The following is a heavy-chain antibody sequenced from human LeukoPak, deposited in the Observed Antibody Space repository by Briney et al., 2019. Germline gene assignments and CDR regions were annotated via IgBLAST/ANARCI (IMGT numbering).Heavy chain of an antibody. V-gene: IGHV1-2*02. CDR1: GYTFTGYY. Sequence: ASVKVSCEASGYTFTGYYMHWVRQAPGQGLEWMGWINPNSGGTKYAQKFQGRVTMTRDTSISTVYMELSRLRSDDTAVYYCARDKQLDWAHYHYCYMDVWGKGTTVTVSS. CDR3: ARDKQLDWAHYHYCYMDV. CDR2: INPNSGGT. J-gene: IGHJ6*03. D-gene: IGHD1-1*01.